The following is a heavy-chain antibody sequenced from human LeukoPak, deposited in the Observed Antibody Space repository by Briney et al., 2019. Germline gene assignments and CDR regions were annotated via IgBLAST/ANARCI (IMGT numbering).Heavy chain of an antibody. CDR2: IGGSGGNT. D-gene: IGHD3-3*01. CDR1: GVTFKNYA. V-gene: IGHV3-23*01. Sequence: PGGSLRLSCAASGVTFKNYAMSWVRQAPGKGLEWVSTIGGSGGNTYYADSVKGRFTISRDNSRNTLYLQMNSLRAEDTAVYYCAKEDSGADDFWSGVDYWGQGTLVTVSS. J-gene: IGHJ4*02. CDR3: AKEDSGADDFWSGVDY.